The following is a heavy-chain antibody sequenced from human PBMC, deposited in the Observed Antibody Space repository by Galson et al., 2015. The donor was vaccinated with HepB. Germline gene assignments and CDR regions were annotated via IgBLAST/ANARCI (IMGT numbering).Heavy chain of an antibody. CDR2: IYYSGST. CDR1: GGSISSYY. D-gene: IGHD6-19*01. CDR3: ARSPGYSSGWYVEYYFDY. Sequence: LSLTCTVSGGSISSYYWSWIRQPPGKGLEWIGYIYYSGSTNYNPSLKSRVTISVDTSKNQFSLKLSSVTAADTAVYYCARSPGYSSGWYVEYYFDYWGQGTLVTVSS. V-gene: IGHV4-59*08. J-gene: IGHJ4*02.